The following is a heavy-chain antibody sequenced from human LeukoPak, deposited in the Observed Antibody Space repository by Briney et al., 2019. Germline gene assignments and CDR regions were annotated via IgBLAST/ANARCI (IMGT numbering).Heavy chain of an antibody. CDR2: VYYDGTT. CDR3: ATLPLCDNSSCHDY. J-gene: IGHJ4*02. V-gene: IGHV4-39*07. D-gene: IGHD2-2*01. Sequence: SETLSLTCTVSGGSISNSRYYWAWIRQPPGKGLEWIGAVYYDGTTYYTPSLKSRLTISIDTSKNQFSLKLPSVTAADTAVYYCATLPLCDNSSCHDYWGQGTLVTVSS. CDR1: GGSISNSRYY.